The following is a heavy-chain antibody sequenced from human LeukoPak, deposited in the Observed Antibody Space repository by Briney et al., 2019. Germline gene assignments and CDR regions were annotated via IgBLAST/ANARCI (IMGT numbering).Heavy chain of an antibody. CDR1: GGSISSSY. Sequence: TSETLSLTCTVSGGSISSSYWSWIRQPPGKGLEWIGYIYTSGSTNYNPSLKSRVTILVDTSENQSSLNLSSVTAADTAVYYCARRRSGGRDFDYWGRGTLVTVSS. CDR3: ARRRSGGRDFDY. CDR2: IYTSGST. V-gene: IGHV4-4*09. D-gene: IGHD2-15*01. J-gene: IGHJ4*02.